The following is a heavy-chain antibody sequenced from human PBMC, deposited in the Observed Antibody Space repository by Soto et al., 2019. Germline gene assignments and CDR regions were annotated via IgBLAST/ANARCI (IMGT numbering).Heavy chain of an antibody. CDR2: ISSSSSYI. J-gene: IGHJ3*02. D-gene: IGHD3-9*01. Sequence: PGGSLRLSCAASGFTFSSYSMNWVRQAPGKGLEWVSFISSSSSYIYYADSVKGLFTISRDNAKNSLYLQMNSLRAEDTAVYYCARDKHYDILTGSGIGPYSAFDIWGQGTMVTVSS. CDR1: GFTFSSYS. V-gene: IGHV3-21*01. CDR3: ARDKHYDILTGSGIGPYSAFDI.